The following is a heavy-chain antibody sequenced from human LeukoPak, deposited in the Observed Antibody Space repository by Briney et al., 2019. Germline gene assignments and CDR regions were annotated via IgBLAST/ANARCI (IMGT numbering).Heavy chain of an antibody. V-gene: IGHV3-15*01. J-gene: IGHJ4*02. D-gene: IGHD2-15*01. CDR2: IKSKTDGGTT. CDR1: GFTFSNAW. Sequence: PGGSLRLSCAASGFTFSNAWMSWVRQAPGKGLEWVGRIKSKTDGGTTDYAAPVKGRFTISRDDSKNTLYLQVNSLKTEDTAVYYCTTRGYCSGGSCYDYWGQGTLVTVSS. CDR3: TTRGYCSGGSCYDY.